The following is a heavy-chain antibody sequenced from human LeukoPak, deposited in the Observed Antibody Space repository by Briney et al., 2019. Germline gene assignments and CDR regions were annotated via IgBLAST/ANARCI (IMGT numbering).Heavy chain of an antibody. Sequence: GEALKISCKIGGYGFSTYWIGWVRLMSGEGLEWMGIIYPGDSETRYSPSFQGQVTMSVDKSISTAYLQWSSLKASDSAMYYCARLTKPSSPFDYWGQGTLVTVSS. CDR2: IYPGDSET. CDR1: GYGFSTYW. D-gene: IGHD6-13*01. V-gene: IGHV5-51*01. CDR3: ARLTKPSSPFDY. J-gene: IGHJ4*02.